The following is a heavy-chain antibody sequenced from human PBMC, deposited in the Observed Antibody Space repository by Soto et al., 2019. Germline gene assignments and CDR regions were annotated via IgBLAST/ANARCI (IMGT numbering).Heavy chain of an antibody. CDR3: AKEYCSSGSVFDY. CDR1: GFTFSSYA. J-gene: IGHJ4*02. Sequence: PGGSLRVSCAVSGFTFSSYAMSWVRQAPGKGLEWVSAISGSGGSTYYADSVKGRFTISRDNSKNTLYLKMNSLRAEDTAVYYCAKEYCSSGSVFDYWGQGTLVTVSS. V-gene: IGHV3-23*01. D-gene: IGHD6-13*01. CDR2: ISGSGGST.